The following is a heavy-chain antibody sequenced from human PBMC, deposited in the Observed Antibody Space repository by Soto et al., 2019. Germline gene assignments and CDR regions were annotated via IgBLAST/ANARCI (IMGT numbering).Heavy chain of an antibody. CDR1: GFTFSSYT. CDR2: ISSSSSTI. D-gene: IGHD1-26*01. Sequence: VQLVESGGGVVQPGRSLRLSCAASGFTFSSYTMNWVRQAPGKGLEWVSYISSSSSTIFYADSVKGRFTISRDNAKNSLYLQMNSLRDEDTAVYYCARRGSGTSPNFDYWGQGTLVTVSS. J-gene: IGHJ4*02. CDR3: ARRGSGTSPNFDY. V-gene: IGHV3-48*02.